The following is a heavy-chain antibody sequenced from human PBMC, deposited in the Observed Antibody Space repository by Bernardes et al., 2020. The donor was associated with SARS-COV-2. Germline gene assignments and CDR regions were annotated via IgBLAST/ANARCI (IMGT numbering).Heavy chain of an antibody. CDR1: GYTLTELS. V-gene: IGHV1-24*01. CDR3: ASSRVTMVRGVIITGENWFDP. J-gene: IGHJ5*02. CDR2: FDPEDGET. D-gene: IGHD3-10*01. Sequence: ASVKVSFKVSGYTLTELSMHWVRQAPGKGLEWMGGFDPEDGETIYAQKFQGRVTMTEDTSTDTAYMELSSLRSEDTAVYYCASSRVTMVRGVIITGENWFDPWGQGTLVTVSS.